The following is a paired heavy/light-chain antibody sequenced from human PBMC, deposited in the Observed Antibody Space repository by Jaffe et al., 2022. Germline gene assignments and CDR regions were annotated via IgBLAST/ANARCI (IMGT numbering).Heavy chain of an antibody. J-gene: IGHJ4*02. D-gene: IGHD3-10*01. CDR2: ISTHTGNP. Sequence: QVQLVQSGSELKKPGASVKVSCKASGYTFTTYPLNWVRQAPGQGLEWMGWISTHTGNPAYAQGFTGRFVFSLDTSVSTAYLQISSLETEDTAVYFCATGKPYGSGTFDYWGQGTLVTVSS. V-gene: IGHV7-4-1*02. CDR3: ATGKPYGSGTFDY. CDR1: GYTFTTYP.
Light chain of an antibody. Sequence: QSALTQPASVSGSPGQSITISCTGTSSDVGGYNSVSWYQQHPGKAPKLIIYDVSNRPSGVSNRFSGSKSGNTASLTISGLQAEDEADYYCNSYTSSITVVFGGGTKLTVL. CDR2: DVS. J-gene: IGLJ2*01. V-gene: IGLV2-14*03. CDR1: SSDVGGYNS. CDR3: NSYTSSITVV.